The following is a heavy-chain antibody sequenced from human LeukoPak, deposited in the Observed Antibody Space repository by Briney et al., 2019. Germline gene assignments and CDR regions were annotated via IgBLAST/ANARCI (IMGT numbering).Heavy chain of an antibody. D-gene: IGHD3-10*01. V-gene: IGHV4-39*07. Sequence: SETLSLTCGVSGGPISSGTYYWGWLRQPPGKGLEWIGSVYYSGRTYYNPSLKSRVTMSVDTSKNQFSLKLSSVTAADTAVYYCAREGMVRGSLWFDPWGQGTLVTVSS. J-gene: IGHJ5*02. CDR1: GGPISSGTYY. CDR2: VYYSGRT. CDR3: AREGMVRGSLWFDP.